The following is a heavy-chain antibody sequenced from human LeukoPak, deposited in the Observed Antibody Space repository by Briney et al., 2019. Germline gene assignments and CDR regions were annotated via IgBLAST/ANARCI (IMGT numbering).Heavy chain of an antibody. CDR2: INTNTGNP. J-gene: IGHJ5*02. V-gene: IGHV7-4-1*02. CDR3: ARDTARLATNWFDP. Sequence: ASVKVSCKASGYTFTSYAMNWVRQAPGQGLEWMGWINTNTGNPTYAQGFTGRFVFSLDTSVSTAYLQISSLKAEDTAVYYCARDTARLATNWFDPWGQGTLVTVSS. D-gene: IGHD5-12*01. CDR1: GYTFTSYA.